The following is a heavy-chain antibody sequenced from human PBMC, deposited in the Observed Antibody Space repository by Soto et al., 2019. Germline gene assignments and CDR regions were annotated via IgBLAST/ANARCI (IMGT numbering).Heavy chain of an antibody. CDR1: GGSASSGSYY. J-gene: IGHJ5*02. V-gene: IGHV4-31*03. Sequence: TLSLTCTVSGGSASSGSYYWSWIRQHPGRGLDWIGYIYYTGNTYYYPSLNSRLAISVDTSKNQFSLKLTSVTAADTAGYYCARDQRSAYYHDPCGQGALVTVSS. D-gene: IGHD3-3*01. CDR2: IYYTGNT. CDR3: ARDQRSAYYHDP.